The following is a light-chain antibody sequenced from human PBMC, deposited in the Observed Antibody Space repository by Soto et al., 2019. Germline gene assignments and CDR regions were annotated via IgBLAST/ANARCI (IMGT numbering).Light chain of an antibody. V-gene: IGLV2-8*01. CDR2: EVN. J-gene: IGLJ1*01. CDR3: RSYAGSKNPYV. Sequence: QSALTQPPSASGSPGQAVTISCTGTGSDVGGYNSVSWYQQHPDKAPKVIIYEVNKRPSGVPARFSGSKSGNTASLTVSGLQAEDEADYYCRSYAGSKNPYVFGSGTKVTVL. CDR1: GSDVGGYNS.